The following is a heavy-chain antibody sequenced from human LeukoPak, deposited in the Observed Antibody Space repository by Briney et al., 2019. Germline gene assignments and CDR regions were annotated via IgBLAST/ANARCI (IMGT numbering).Heavy chain of an antibody. CDR2: INHSGST. J-gene: IGHJ4*02. V-gene: IGHV4-34*01. CDR1: GGSFSGYY. Sequence: SETLSLTCAVYGGSFSGYYWSWIRQPPGKGLEWIGEINHSGSTNYNPSLKSRVTISVDTSKNRFSLKLSSVTAADTAVYYCARSHYGSGSYYVDYWGQGTLVTVSS. CDR3: ARSHYGSGSYYVDY. D-gene: IGHD3-10*01.